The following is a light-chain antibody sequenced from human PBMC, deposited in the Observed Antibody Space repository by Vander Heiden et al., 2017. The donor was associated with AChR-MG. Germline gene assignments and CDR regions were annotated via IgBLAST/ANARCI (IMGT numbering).Light chain of an antibody. CDR2: SDT. Sequence: SYELTQPSSVSVSQGQTARITCSGDVLAKRHGRWFQQRPGQAPLLLIYSDTERPSAIPERFSGSRSGTTVTLTISGAQVEDNADYYCYSATDNNFVVFGTGTNVTVL. CDR1: VLAKRH. CDR3: YSATDNNFVV. V-gene: IGLV3-27*01. J-gene: IGLJ1*01.